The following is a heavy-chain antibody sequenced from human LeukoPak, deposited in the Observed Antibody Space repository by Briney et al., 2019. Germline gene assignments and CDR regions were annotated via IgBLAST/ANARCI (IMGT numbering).Heavy chain of an antibody. Sequence: ASVKVSCKASGYTFTSYGLSWVRQAPGQGLEWMGWITPNNRNTNYAQKFQGRVTMTTDTSTRTAYMELRSLRSDDTAVYYCARVTGYTIEDYFDYWGQGTLVTVSS. CDR1: GYTFTSYG. J-gene: IGHJ4*02. D-gene: IGHD3-9*01. CDR2: ITPNNRNT. CDR3: ARVTGYTIEDYFDY. V-gene: IGHV1-18*04.